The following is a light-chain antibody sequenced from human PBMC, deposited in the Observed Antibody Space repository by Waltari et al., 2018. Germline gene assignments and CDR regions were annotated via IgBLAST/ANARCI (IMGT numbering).Light chain of an antibody. Sequence: DIVMTQSPDSLAVSLGERVTINCRSRQNLFYNSDNKNDLAGFQQKPGQPPNLPIYWASTRESGVPDRFSGSGSGTEFTLTISSLQAADVAVYYCQQCYSTPYTFGQGTKLEIK. CDR2: WAS. V-gene: IGKV4-1*01. J-gene: IGKJ2*01. CDR3: QQCYSTPYT. CDR1: QNLFYNSDNKND.